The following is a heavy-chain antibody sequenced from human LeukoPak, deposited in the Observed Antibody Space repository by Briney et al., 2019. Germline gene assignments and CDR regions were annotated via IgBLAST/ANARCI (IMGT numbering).Heavy chain of an antibody. J-gene: IGHJ4*02. CDR3: AKDRSYYFDY. CDR1: GFTFSTYS. V-gene: IGHV3-48*01. Sequence: GGSLRLSCAASGFTFSTYSMNWVRQAPGKGLEWVSYISSSSRIIHYAESVKGRFTISRDNSKNTLYLQMNSLRAEDTAVYYCAKDRSYYFDYWGQGALVTVAS. D-gene: IGHD1-26*01. CDR2: ISSSSRII.